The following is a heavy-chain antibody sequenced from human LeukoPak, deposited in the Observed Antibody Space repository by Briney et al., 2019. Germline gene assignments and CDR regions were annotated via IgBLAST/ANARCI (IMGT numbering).Heavy chain of an antibody. CDR2: ISHEGSYQ. J-gene: IGHJ4*02. CDR1: GFSFGSYG. Sequence: PGGSLRLSCAASGFSFGSYGIHWVRQAPGKGLEWVAVISHEGSYQNYADSVKGRFTISRDNSKNRVFLQMNSLNAEDTGVYYCARTPEQWQVLDYWGQGTLVTVSS. D-gene: IGHD6-19*01. CDR3: ARTPEQWQVLDY. V-gene: IGHV3-30*03.